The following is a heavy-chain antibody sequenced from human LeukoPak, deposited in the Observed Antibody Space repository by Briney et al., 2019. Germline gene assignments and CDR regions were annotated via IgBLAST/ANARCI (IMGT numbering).Heavy chain of an antibody. CDR1: GFTFSSYS. J-gene: IGHJ1*01. CDR3: ARTELVVGATEKYFQH. CDR2: ISSSSYI. D-gene: IGHD1-26*01. V-gene: IGHV3-21*01. Sequence: GSLRLSCAASGFTFSSYSMNWVRQAPGKGLEWVSSISSSSYIYYADSVKGRFTISRDNAKNSLYLQMNSLRAEDTAVYYCARTELVVGATEKYFQHWGQGTLVTVSS.